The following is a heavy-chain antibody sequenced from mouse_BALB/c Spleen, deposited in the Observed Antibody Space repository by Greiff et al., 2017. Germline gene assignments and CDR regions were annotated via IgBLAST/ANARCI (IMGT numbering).Heavy chain of an antibody. CDR2: ISSGSSTI. V-gene: IGHV5-17*02. CDR3: ARPYYYYGSSGAMDY. Sequence: EVKLVESGGGLVQPGGSRKLSCAASGFTFSSFGMHWVRQAPEKGLEWVAYISSGSSTIYYADTVKGRFTISRDNPKNTLFLQMTSLRSEDTAMYYCARPYYYYGSSGAMDYWGQGTSVTVSS. J-gene: IGHJ4*01. CDR1: GFTFSSFG. D-gene: IGHD1-1*01.